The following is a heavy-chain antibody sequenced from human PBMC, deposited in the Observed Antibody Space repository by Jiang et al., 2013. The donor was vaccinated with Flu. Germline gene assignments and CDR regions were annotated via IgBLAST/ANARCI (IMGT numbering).Heavy chain of an antibody. Sequence: PGLVKPSETLSLTCTVSGGSISSSSYYWGWIRQPPGKGLEWIGSIYYSGSTYYNPPLKSRVTISVDTSKNQFSLKLSSVTAADTAVYYCARVDYYYYYGMDVWGQGTTVTVSS. V-gene: IGHV4-39*07. J-gene: IGHJ6*02. CDR2: IYYSGST. CDR1: GGSISSSSYY. CDR3: ARVDYYYYYGMDV.